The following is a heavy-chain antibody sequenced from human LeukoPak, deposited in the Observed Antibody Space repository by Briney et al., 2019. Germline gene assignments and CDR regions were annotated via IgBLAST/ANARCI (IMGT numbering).Heavy chain of an antibody. V-gene: IGHV5-51*01. CDR2: IYPGDSDT. D-gene: IGHD6-13*01. Sequence: PGESLKISCKCSGYSFTSYWIGWVRQRPGKSLEWMGIIYPGDSDTRYSPSFQGQVTISADKSISTAYLQWSSLKASDTAMYYCASSIAAAGIHFDYWGQGTLVTVSS. J-gene: IGHJ4*02. CDR1: GYSFTSYW. CDR3: ASSIAAAGIHFDY.